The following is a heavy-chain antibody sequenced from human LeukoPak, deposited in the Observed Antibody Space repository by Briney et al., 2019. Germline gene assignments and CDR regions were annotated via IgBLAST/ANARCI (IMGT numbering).Heavy chain of an antibody. D-gene: IGHD3-10*01. Sequence: ASVKVSCKASGYTFTSYGISWVRQAPGQGLEWMGWISAYNGSTNYAQKLQGRVTMTTDTSTSTAYMELRSLRSDDTAVYYCARDLYYYGSGSYYKAGAFDIWGQGTMVTVSS. V-gene: IGHV1-18*01. J-gene: IGHJ3*02. CDR2: ISAYNGST. CDR3: ARDLYYYGSGSYYKAGAFDI. CDR1: GYTFTSYG.